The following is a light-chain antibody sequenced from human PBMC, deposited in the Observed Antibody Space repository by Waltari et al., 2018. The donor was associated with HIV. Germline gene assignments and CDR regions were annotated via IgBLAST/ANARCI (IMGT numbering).Light chain of an antibody. CDR3: QQYNSYSYT. CDR2: KAS. J-gene: IGKJ2*01. CDR1: QSISSW. V-gene: IGKV1-5*03. Sequence: DIQMTQSPSTLSASVGDRLTITCRANQSISSWLAWYQQKPGKAPKLLIYKASTLESGVPSRFSGSGSGTEFTLTISSLQPDDFATYYCQQYNSYSYTFGQGTKLEIK.